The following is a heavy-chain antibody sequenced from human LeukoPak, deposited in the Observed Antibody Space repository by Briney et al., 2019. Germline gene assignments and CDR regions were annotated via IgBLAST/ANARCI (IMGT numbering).Heavy chain of an antibody. D-gene: IGHD5-18*01. CDR3: ARVLKKSYGRASDI. J-gene: IGHJ3*02. CDR1: GGSISSYY. Sequence: PSETLSLTCTVSGGSISSYYWSWIRQPPGKGLEWIGYIYYSGSTNYNPSLKSRVTISVDTSKNQFSLKLSSVTAADTAVYYCARVLKKSYGRASDIWGQGTMVTVSS. CDR2: IYYSGST. V-gene: IGHV4-59*01.